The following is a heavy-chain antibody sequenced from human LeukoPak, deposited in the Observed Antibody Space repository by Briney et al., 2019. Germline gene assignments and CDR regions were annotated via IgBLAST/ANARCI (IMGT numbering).Heavy chain of an antibody. J-gene: IGHJ4*02. CDR3: ATSGYSSSWVQGDFDY. CDR1: GFTFSGYW. CDR2: INSDGSST. Sequence: GGSLRLSCAASGFTFSGYWMHWVRQAPGKGLVWVSRINSDGSSTSYADSVKGRFTISRDNAKNTLYLQMNSLRAEDTAVYYCATSGYSSSWVQGDFDYWGQGTLVTVSS. D-gene: IGHD6-13*01. V-gene: IGHV3-74*01.